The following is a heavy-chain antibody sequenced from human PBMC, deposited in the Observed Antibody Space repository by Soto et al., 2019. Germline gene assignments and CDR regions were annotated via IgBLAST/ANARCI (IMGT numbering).Heavy chain of an antibody. Sequence: QVQLQESGPGLVKPSQTLSLTCTVSGGSISSGGYYWSWVRQHPGKGLDLIGYIYYSGSTYYNPSLKSRVIISLDTSKNQYPLKLSSVTAADKAVYYCARVWGYGGNSRFDYWGQGTLVIDSS. CDR1: GGSISSGGYY. J-gene: IGHJ4*02. D-gene: IGHD4-17*01. CDR3: ARVWGYGGNSRFDY. CDR2: IYYSGST. V-gene: IGHV4-31*03.